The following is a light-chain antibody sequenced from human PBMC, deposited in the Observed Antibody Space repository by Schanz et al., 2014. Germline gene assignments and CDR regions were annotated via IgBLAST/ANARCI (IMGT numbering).Light chain of an antibody. CDR3: QQYESYSFT. J-gene: IGKJ2*01. Sequence: DIQMTQSPSTLSASVGDRVTITCRASQSISDWLAWYQQKPGKAPKLLIFQASNLQTGVPSRFSGSGSGTEFTLTISSLQPDDFATYYCQQYESYSFTFGQGTKLEIK. V-gene: IGKV1-5*03. CDR1: QSISDW. CDR2: QAS.